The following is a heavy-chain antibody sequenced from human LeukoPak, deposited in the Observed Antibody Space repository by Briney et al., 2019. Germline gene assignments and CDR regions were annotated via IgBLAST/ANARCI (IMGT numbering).Heavy chain of an antibody. J-gene: IGHJ6*03. CDR2: IYYSGST. D-gene: IGHD3-3*01. V-gene: IGHV4-39*01. CDR1: GGSISSSSYY. CDR3: ASPGGRFLEWLSPFPDSYYYMDV. Sequence: SETLSLTCTVSGGSISSSSYYWGWIRQPPGKGLEWIGSIYYSGSTYYNPSLKSRVTISVDTSKNQFSLKLSSVTAADTAVYYCASPGGRFLEWLSPFPDSYYYMDVWGKGTTVTVSS.